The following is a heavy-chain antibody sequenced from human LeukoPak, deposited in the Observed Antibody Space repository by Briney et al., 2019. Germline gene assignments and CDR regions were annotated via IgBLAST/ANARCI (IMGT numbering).Heavy chain of an antibody. CDR1: GVSFSGYY. CDR2: INHRGST. V-gene: IGHV4-34*01. J-gene: IGHJ4*02. D-gene: IGHD4-17*01. Sequence: SETLSLTCAVYGVSFSGYYWNWIRQSPGKGLEWIGEINHRGSTNYNPSLKSRVTISVDTSENRFSLKLNSVTAADTAVYYCARGEYDYGVVLFDYWGQGNLVTVSS. CDR3: ARGEYDYGVVLFDY.